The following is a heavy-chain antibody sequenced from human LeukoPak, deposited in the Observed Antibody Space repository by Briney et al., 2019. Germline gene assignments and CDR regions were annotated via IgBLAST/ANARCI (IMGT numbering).Heavy chain of an antibody. Sequence: SETLSLTCSVSGGSLSGTSYCWGWIRQPPGKGPEWIGSHYHTGRIYHNPSLNSRVTISVDTSKNQFSLKLSSVTDADTAVYYCARDGSDNWGLFDNWGRGTLVTVSS. CDR3: ARDGSDNWGLFDN. J-gene: IGHJ4*02. CDR1: GGSLSGTSYC. D-gene: IGHD1-1*01. V-gene: IGHV4-39*07. CDR2: HYHTGRI.